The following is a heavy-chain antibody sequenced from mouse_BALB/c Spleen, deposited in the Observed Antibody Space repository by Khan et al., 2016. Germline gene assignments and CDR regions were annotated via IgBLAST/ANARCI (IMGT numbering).Heavy chain of an antibody. Sequence: EVQLQESGPGLVKPSQSLSLTCTVTGYSITSDYAWNWIRQFPGNKLEWMGYIIYSGSTSYNPSLQSRISITRDTSKNQFFLQLNSVTPEDTATSFYDSLQPAYWFVVGWGARTAAIVSS. V-gene: IGHV3-2*02. CDR3: DSLQPAYWFVVG. D-gene: IGHD6-1*01. J-gene: IGHJ1*01. CDR1: GYSITSDYA. CDR2: IIYSGST.